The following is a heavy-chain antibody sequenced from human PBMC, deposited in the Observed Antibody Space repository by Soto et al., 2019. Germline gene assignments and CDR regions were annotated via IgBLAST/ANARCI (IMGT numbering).Heavy chain of an antibody. CDR3: AREVRLRRSYYYGMDV. CDR1: GGTFSSYA. J-gene: IGHJ6*02. CDR2: IIPIFGTA. Sequence: SVKVSCKTSGGTFSSYAISWVRQAPGQGLEWMGGIIPIFGTANYAQKFQGRVTITADESTSTAYMELSSLRSEDTAVYYCAREVRLRRSYYYGMDVWGQGATVTVSS. D-gene: IGHD4-17*01. V-gene: IGHV1-69*13.